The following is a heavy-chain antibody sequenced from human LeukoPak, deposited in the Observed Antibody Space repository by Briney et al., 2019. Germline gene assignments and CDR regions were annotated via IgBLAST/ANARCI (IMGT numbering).Heavy chain of an antibody. D-gene: IGHD1-7*01. Sequence: SETLSLTCAVYGGSFSGHYWSWIRQPPGKGLEWIGEINHSGSTNYNPSLKSRVTISVDTSKNQFSLKLSSVTAADTAVYYCATARGRITGTTRWGQGTLVTVSS. CDR2: INHSGST. CDR3: ATARGRITGTTR. CDR1: GGSFSGHY. J-gene: IGHJ4*02. V-gene: IGHV4-34*01.